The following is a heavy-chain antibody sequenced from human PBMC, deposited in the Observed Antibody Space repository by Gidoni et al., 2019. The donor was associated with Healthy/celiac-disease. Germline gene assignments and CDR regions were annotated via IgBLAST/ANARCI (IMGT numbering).Heavy chain of an antibody. CDR3: AREGSVGDIVVVPAENWFDP. CDR2: IIPILGIA. Sequence: QVQLVQSGAEVKKPGSSVKVSCKASGGTFSSYAISWVRQAPGQGRKWMGRIIPILGIANYAQKFQGRVTITADKSTSTAYMELSSLRSEDTAVYYCAREGSVGDIVVVPAENWFDPWGQGTLVTVSS. D-gene: IGHD2-2*01. J-gene: IGHJ5*02. CDR1: GGTFSSYA. V-gene: IGHV1-69*04.